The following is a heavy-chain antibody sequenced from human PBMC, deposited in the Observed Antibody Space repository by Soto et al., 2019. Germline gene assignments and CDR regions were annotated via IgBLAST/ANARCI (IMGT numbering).Heavy chain of an antibody. V-gene: IGHV4-59*01. CDR3: ARNDYDILTGYYAFDY. D-gene: IGHD3-9*01. Sequence: PSETLSLTCTVSGDSISGSSWSWIRQPPGKGLEWIAYMYFSGSTNYNPSLKSRVTISVDTSKNQFSLKLSSVTAADTAVYYCARNDYDILTGYYAFDYWGQGTPVTVSS. CDR1: GDSISGSS. J-gene: IGHJ4*02. CDR2: MYFSGST.